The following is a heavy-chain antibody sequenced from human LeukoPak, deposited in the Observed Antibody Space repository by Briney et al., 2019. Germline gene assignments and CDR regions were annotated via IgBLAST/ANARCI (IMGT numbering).Heavy chain of an antibody. J-gene: IGHJ6*03. Sequence: GGTLSLSCAASVFTFSVSAMHCVRQASGKGLEGGGGIRSKSKNYATAYAPSVKGRFTISRDDLKNTAYLQMNSLKPEDTAVYYCTRIYDSSGKGYYYYMDVWGKGTTVTVSS. V-gene: IGHV3-73*01. CDR1: VFTFSVSA. CDR2: IRSKSKNYAT. D-gene: IGHD3-22*01. CDR3: TRIYDSSGKGYYYYMDV.